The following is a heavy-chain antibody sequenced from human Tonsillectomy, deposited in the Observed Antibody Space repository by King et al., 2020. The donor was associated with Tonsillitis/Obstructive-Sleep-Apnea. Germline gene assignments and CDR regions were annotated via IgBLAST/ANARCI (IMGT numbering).Heavy chain of an antibody. CDR3: TRVRLGATYWFDP. Sequence: VQLVESGGGLVQPGRSLRLSCTASGFTFGDYAMSWVRQAPGKGLEWVGFIRSKAYGGTTEYAASVKGRFTISRDDSKSIAYLQMNSLKTEDTAVYYCTRVRLGATYWFDPWGQGTLVTVSS. CDR1: GFTFGDYA. D-gene: IGHD1-26*01. J-gene: IGHJ5*02. V-gene: IGHV3-49*04. CDR2: IRSKAYGGTT.